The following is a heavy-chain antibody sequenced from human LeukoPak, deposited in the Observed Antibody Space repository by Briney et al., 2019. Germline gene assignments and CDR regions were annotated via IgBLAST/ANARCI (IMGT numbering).Heavy chain of an antibody. CDR2: ISGSGDTT. CDR1: GFTFSSYS. CDR3: AKEEYSSSWPRAFDI. Sequence: GGSLRLSCAASGFTFSSYSMNWVRQAPGKGLEWVSAISGSGDTTYYADSVKGRFTISRDNSKNTLYLQMNSLRAEDTAVYYCAKEEYSSSWPRAFDIWGQGTMVTVSS. D-gene: IGHD6-13*01. V-gene: IGHV3-23*01. J-gene: IGHJ3*02.